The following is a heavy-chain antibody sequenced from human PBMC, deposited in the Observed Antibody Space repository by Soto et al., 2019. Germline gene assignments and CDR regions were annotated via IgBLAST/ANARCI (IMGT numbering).Heavy chain of an antibody. V-gene: IGHV3-30-3*01. Sequence: PGGSLRLSWAASGFTFSSYAMHWVRQAPGKGLEWVAVISYDGSNKYYADSVKGRFTISRDNSKNTLYLQMNSLRAEDTAVYYCVRSPNFDYWGQGTLVTVSS. CDR3: VRSPNFDY. J-gene: IGHJ4*02. CDR2: ISYDGSNK. CDR1: GFTFSSYA.